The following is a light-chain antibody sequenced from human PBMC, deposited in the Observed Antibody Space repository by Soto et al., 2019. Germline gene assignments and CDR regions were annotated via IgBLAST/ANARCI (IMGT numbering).Light chain of an antibody. J-gene: IGLJ1*01. CDR2: STN. Sequence: QTVVTQEPSFSVSPGGTVTLTCGLSSGSVSTSYYPSWYQQTPGQAPRTLIYSTNTRSSGVPDRFSGSILENKAALTITGAQADDESDYYCVLYMGSGISVFGTGTKLTVL. V-gene: IGLV8-61*01. CDR3: VLYMGSGISV. CDR1: SGSVSTSYY.